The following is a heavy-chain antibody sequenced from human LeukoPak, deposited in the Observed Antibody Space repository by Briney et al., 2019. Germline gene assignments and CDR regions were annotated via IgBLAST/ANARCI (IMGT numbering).Heavy chain of an antibody. Sequence: ASVKVSCKVSGYTLTELSMHWVRQAPGKGLEWTGGFDPEDGETIYAQKFQGRVTMTEDTSTDTAYMELRSLRSDDTAVYYCARDPDYPNELTDAFDIWGQGTMVTVSS. CDR2: FDPEDGET. J-gene: IGHJ3*02. CDR3: ARDPDYPNELTDAFDI. CDR1: GYTLTELS. V-gene: IGHV1-24*01. D-gene: IGHD4-11*01.